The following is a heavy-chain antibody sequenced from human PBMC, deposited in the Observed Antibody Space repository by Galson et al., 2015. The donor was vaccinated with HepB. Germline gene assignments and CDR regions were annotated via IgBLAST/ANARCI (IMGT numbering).Heavy chain of an antibody. D-gene: IGHD6-13*01. Sequence: SVKVSCKASGYTFTSYGISWVRQAPGQGLEWMGWISAYNGNTNYAQKLQGRVTMTTDTSTSTAYMELRSLRSDDTAVYYCARVAVSSSSWPNMDFDYWGQGTLVTVSS. CDR3: ARVAVSSSSWPNMDFDY. CDR1: GYTFTSYG. CDR2: ISAYNGNT. V-gene: IGHV1-18*04. J-gene: IGHJ4*02.